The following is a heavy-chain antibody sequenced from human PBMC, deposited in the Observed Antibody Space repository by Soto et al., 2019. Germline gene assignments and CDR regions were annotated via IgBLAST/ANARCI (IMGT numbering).Heavy chain of an antibody. CDR2: IYYSGST. Sequence: SETLSLTCTVSGGSISSYYWSWIRQPPGKGLEWIGYIYYSGSTNYNPSLKSRVTISVDTSKNQFSLELSSLRSEDTAVYYCAKQGPLHCSGTSCPYYFDSWGEGTLVTVSS. V-gene: IGHV4-59*01. D-gene: IGHD2-2*01. CDR1: GGSISSYY. J-gene: IGHJ4*02. CDR3: AKQGPLHCSGTSCPYYFDS.